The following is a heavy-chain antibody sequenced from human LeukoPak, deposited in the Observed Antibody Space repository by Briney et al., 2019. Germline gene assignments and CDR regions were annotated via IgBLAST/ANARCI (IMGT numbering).Heavy chain of an antibody. CDR2: IYPGGSET. V-gene: IGHV5-51*01. CDR3: ARQISSSWYY. Sequence: GESLKISCKGSGYNFASYWIGWVRQMPGQGMERMGIIYPGGSETRYSPSFQGQVTISVDKSISTAYLQWNSLKASDTAMYYCARQISSSWYYWGLGTLVTVSS. D-gene: IGHD6-13*01. J-gene: IGHJ4*02. CDR1: GYNFASYW.